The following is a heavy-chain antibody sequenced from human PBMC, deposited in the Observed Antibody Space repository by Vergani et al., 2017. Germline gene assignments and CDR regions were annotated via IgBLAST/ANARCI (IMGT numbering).Heavy chain of an antibody. CDR3: ARDLSDLDY. CDR2: ISYDGSNK. V-gene: IGHV3-30-3*01. Sequence: QVQLVESGGGVVQPGRSLRLSCAASGFTFSSYAMHWVRQAPGKGLEWVAVISYDGSNKYYADSVKGRFTISRDNSKNTLYLQMNSLRAEDTAVYYCARDLSDLDYWGQGTLVTVSS. J-gene: IGHJ4*02. CDR1: GFTFSSYA.